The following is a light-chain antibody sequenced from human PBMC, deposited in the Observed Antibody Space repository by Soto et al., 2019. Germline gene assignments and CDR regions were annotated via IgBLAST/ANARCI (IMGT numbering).Light chain of an antibody. CDR1: QDIAIY. CDR2: AAS. J-gene: IGKJ4*01. Sequence: IQLTRSPWSLSASVGDRVTSTLRASQDIAIYLAWYQQKPGEAPKLLIYAASTLYGGVPSRFSGSGSGTDFALTITSLQAEDFATYYCQQLRMYPSTFGGGTKVDIK. V-gene: IGKV1-9*01. CDR3: QQLRMYPST.